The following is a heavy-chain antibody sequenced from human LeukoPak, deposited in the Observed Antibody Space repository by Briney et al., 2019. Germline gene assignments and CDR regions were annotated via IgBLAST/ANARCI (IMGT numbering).Heavy chain of an antibody. D-gene: IGHD1-1*01. J-gene: IGHJ3*02. CDR3: ASIGASWNDAFDI. Sequence: PSETLSLTCTVSGGSISSSSYYWGWIRQPPGKGLEWIGSIYYSGSTYYNPSLKSRVTISVDTSKNQFSLKLSSVTAADTAVYYCASIGASWNDAFDIWGQGTMVTVSS. V-gene: IGHV4-39*01. CDR1: GGSISSSSYY. CDR2: IYYSGST.